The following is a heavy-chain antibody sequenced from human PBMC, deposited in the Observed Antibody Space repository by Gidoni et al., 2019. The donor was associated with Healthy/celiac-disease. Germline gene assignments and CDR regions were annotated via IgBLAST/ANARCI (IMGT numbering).Heavy chain of an antibody. CDR3: AKGTTVTPGYYGMDV. CDR1: GFTFSSYA. Sequence: EVQLLESGGGLVQPGGSLRLSCAASGFTFSSYAMSWVRQAPGKGLEWVSGIRGSGGSTYYADSVKGRFTISRDNSKNTLYLQMNSLRAEDTAVYYCAKGTTVTPGYYGMDVWGQGTTVTVSS. J-gene: IGHJ6*02. V-gene: IGHV3-23*01. CDR2: IRGSGGST. D-gene: IGHD4-17*01.